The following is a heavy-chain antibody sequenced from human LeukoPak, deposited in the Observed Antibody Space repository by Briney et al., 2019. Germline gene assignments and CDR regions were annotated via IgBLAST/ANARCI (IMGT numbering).Heavy chain of an antibody. J-gene: IGHJ4*02. CDR1: GGSISSYY. CDR3: ARAPWPNGDY. V-gene: IGHV4-59*01. CDR2: IYYSGST. Sequence: SETLSLTCTVSGGSISSYYWSWIRQPPGKGLEWIGYIYYSGSTNYNPPLKSRVTISVDTSKNQFSLKLSSVTAADTAVYYCARAPWPNGDYWGQGTLVTVSS. D-gene: IGHD4/OR15-4a*01.